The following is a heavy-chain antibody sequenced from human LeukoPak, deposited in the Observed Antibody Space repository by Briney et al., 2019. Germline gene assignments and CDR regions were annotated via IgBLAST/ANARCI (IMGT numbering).Heavy chain of an antibody. CDR2: IIPIFGTA. Sequence: ASVKVSCKASGGTFSSYAISWVRQAPGQGLEWMGGIIPIFGTANYAQKFQGRVTITTDESTSTAYMELSSLRSEDTAVYYCARAGEMATINGFDPWGQGTLVTVSS. CDR3: ARAGEMATINGFDP. J-gene: IGHJ5*02. D-gene: IGHD5-24*01. CDR1: GGTFSSYA. V-gene: IGHV1-69*05.